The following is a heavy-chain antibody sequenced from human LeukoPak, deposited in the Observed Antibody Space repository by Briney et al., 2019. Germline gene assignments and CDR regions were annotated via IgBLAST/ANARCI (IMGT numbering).Heavy chain of an antibody. V-gene: IGHV3-9*01. D-gene: IGHD6-19*01. CDR3: AKDSGSGWLAFDY. J-gene: IGHJ4*02. CDR2: ISWNSGSI. Sequence: PGGSLRLSCAASGFTFDDYAMHWVRQAPGKGLERVSGISWNSGSIGYADSVKGRFTISRDNAKNSLYLQMNSLRAEDTALYYCAKDSGSGWLAFDYWGQGTLVTVSS. CDR1: GFTFDDYA.